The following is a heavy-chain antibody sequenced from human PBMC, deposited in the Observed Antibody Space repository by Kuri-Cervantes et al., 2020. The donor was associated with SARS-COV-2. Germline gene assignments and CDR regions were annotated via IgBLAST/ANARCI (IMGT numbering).Heavy chain of an antibody. J-gene: IGHJ6*03. D-gene: IGHD4-23*01. CDR1: GYTFTGYY. CDR2: INPNSGGT. CDR3: ARGGGRLRWSRPYYYYMDV. V-gene: IGHV1-2*02. Sequence: NVSCKASGYTFTGYYMHWVRQAPGQGLEWMGWINPNSGGTNYAQKFQGRVTMTRDTSISTAYMELSRLRSDDTAVYYCARGGGRLRWSRPYYYYMDVWGKGTTVTVSS.